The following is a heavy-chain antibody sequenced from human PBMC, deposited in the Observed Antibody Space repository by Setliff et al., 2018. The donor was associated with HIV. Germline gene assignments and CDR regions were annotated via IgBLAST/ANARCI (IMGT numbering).Heavy chain of an antibody. J-gene: IGHJ4*02. D-gene: IGHD6-13*01. Sequence: SVKVSCKASGDSFRSHAISWVRQAPGQGLEWMGGIIPIFGTANYAQKFQGRVTITADESTSTAYMELSSLRSEDTAVYYCARGKIPYSSSWPDFWGQGTLVTVSS. CDR3: ARGKIPYSSSWPDF. V-gene: IGHV1-69*13. CDR2: IIPIFGTA. CDR1: GDSFRSHA.